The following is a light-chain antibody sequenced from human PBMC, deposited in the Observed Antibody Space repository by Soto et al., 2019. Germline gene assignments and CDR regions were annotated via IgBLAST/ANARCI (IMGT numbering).Light chain of an antibody. V-gene: IGKV3D-15*01. J-gene: IGKJ4*01. CDR1: QSISRY. CDR3: QQYSSWPLT. Sequence: IVLTQSPGTLSLSPGERTTLSCRASQSISRYLAWYQQKPGQGPRLVIYDIFTRATGVPTRISGSGSGTEFTLTISSLQSEDFAVYYCQQYSSWPLTFGGGTKVDIK. CDR2: DIF.